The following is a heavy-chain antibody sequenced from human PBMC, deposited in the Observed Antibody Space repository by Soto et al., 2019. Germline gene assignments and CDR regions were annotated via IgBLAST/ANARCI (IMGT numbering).Heavy chain of an antibody. D-gene: IGHD6-6*01. CDR1: GYTFTSYY. CDR2: INPSGGST. CDR3: ARLVERIAARLSWFDP. V-gene: IGHV1-46*01. J-gene: IGHJ5*02. Sequence: QVQLVQSGAEVKKPGASVKVSCKASGYTFTSYYMHWVRQAPGQGLEWMGIINPSGGSTSYAQKFQGRVAMTRDTSTSTVYMELSSLRSEDTAVYYCARLVERIAARLSWFDPWGQGTLVTVSS.